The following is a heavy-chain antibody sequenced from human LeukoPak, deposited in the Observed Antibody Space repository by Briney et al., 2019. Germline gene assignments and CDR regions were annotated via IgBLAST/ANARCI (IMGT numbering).Heavy chain of an antibody. CDR1: GFTFSSYS. D-gene: IGHD5-12*01. J-gene: IGHJ5*02. V-gene: IGHV3-21*01. CDR3: ARDRYRVATIVSGWFDP. CDR2: ISSSSSYI. Sequence: GGSLRLSCAASGFTFSSYSMNWVRQAPGKGLEWVSSISSSSSYIYYADSVKGRFTISRDNAKNTLYLQMNSLRAEDTAVYYCARDRYRVATIVSGWFDPWGQGTLVTVSS.